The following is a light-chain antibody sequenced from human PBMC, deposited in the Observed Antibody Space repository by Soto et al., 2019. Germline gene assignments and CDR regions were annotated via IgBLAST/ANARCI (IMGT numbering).Light chain of an antibody. J-gene: IGKJ4*02. Sequence: EIVMTQSPATLSVSPGERATLSCRASQSVSSNLAWYQQKPGQTPKLLIYVASTRATGIPARFSCSGSGTEVTLTISSLQSEDFAVYYCQQDNVWHLTFGGGTKVEFK. V-gene: IGKV3-15*01. CDR1: QSVSSN. CDR2: VAS. CDR3: QQDNVWHLT.